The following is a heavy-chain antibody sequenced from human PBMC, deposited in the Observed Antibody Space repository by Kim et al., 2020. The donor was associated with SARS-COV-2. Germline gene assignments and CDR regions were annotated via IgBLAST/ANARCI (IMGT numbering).Heavy chain of an antibody. CDR2: INAGNGNT. CDR1: GYTFTSYA. J-gene: IGHJ6*02. CDR3: ARDASSSWFGGYYYGMDV. V-gene: IGHV1-3*01. D-gene: IGHD6-13*01. Sequence: ASVKVSCKASGYTFTSYAMHWVRQAPGQRLEWMGWINAGNGNTKYSQKFQGRVTITRDTSASTAYMELSSLRSEDTAVYYCARDASSSWFGGYYYGMDVWGQGTTVTVSS.